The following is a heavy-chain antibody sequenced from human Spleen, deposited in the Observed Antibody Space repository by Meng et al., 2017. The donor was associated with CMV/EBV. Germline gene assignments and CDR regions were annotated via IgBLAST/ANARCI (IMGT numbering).Heavy chain of an antibody. CDR3: ARAAMSSFYYYAMDV. CDR1: GGNFNNYG. J-gene: IGHJ6*02. D-gene: IGHD2-2*01. Sequence: SGGNFNNYGGTWVRQAPGQGLEWMGGIIPNLGAAKYAQKFQGRVTITADKFTSTTYMELSSLRSEDTAVYYCARAAMSSFYYYAMDVWGQGTTVTVSS. V-gene: IGHV1-69*06. CDR2: IIPNLGAA.